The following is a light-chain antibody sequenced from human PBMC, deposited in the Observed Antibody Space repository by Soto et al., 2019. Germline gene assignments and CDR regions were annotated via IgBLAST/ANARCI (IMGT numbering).Light chain of an antibody. V-gene: IGLV1-47*02. Sequence: QSVLTQPPSASSTPGQRGTISHSGSASMTGRNAGYWYQLVPGTAPKRPIQSSNQRSSGVPDRFSGSKSGTSASRAISGLRSVNEADYYCAAWDDSLSGRYVYGTGTKVTV. J-gene: IGLJ1*01. CDR2: SSN. CDR1: ASMTGRNA. CDR3: AAWDDSLSGRYV.